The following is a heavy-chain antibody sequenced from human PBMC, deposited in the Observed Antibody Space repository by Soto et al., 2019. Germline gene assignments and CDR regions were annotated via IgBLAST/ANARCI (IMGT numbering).Heavy chain of an antibody. J-gene: IGHJ4*02. V-gene: IGHV3-7*01. Sequence: EVQLVESGGGLVQPGGSLRLSCAVSGFTFSTSWMTWVRQAPGKGLEWVANIKQDGSEKHYVDSVKGRFTIARDNAKNSLYLQMNSLRAEDTAVYFCARGGSESDYWGQGTLVTVSS. CDR1: GFTFSTSW. CDR3: ARGGSESDY. D-gene: IGHD3-10*01. CDR2: IKQDGSEK.